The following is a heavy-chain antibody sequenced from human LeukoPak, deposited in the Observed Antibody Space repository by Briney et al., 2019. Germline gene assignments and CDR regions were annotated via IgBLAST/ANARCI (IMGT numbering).Heavy chain of an antibody. CDR3: ARAIVGYCSVNSCYFDAFDI. J-gene: IGHJ3*02. Sequence: SETLSLTCTVSGGSVSSSSYYWGWIRQPPGKGLEWIGSIYYNGSTYYNPSLKSRVTISLDTSKNQFSLKLNSMTAADTAVYYCARAIVGYCSVNSCYFDAFDIWGPGAMVTVSS. D-gene: IGHD2-15*01. CDR1: GGSVSSSSYY. CDR2: IYYNGST. V-gene: IGHV4-39*07.